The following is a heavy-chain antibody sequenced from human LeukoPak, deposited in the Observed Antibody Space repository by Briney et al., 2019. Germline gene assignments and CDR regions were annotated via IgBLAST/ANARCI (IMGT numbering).Heavy chain of an antibody. CDR3: ARAKRGSGFGYYYFDS. Sequence: SETLSLTCTVSTDSMCSYYWSWLPQAPGKGLEWIRYRSYGVSTNYNPSLKSRVTMSLDTSKNQFSLKLTSVTAADTAVYYCARAKRGSGFGYYYFDSWGQGTLVTVSS. CDR1: TDSMCSYY. CDR2: RSYGVST. D-gene: IGHD3-16*01. J-gene: IGHJ4*02. V-gene: IGHV4-59*01.